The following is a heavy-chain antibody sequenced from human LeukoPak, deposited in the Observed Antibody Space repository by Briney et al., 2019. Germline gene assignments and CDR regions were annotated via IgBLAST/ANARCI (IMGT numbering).Heavy chain of an antibody. D-gene: IGHD3-10*01. CDR2: IYDSQIS. CDR3: ARHGLVFYGSGSYFLNSMDV. Sequence: PSETLSLTCTVSGGSISAYDWSWIRQPPGKGLEWIGNIYDSQISSYNPSLKSRVTISLDTSQNQLSLDLSSVTAADTAVYYCARHGLVFYGSGSYFLNSMDVWGQGTTVTVSS. J-gene: IGHJ6*02. V-gene: IGHV4-59*08. CDR1: GGSISAYD.